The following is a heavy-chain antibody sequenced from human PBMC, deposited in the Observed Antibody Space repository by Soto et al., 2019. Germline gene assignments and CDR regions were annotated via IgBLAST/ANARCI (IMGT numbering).Heavy chain of an antibody. CDR3: ARGMVRDTYGMDV. Sequence: GGSLRLSCAASGFTFSNYLMHWVRQAPGKGLVWVSRIDIDGSSSASTADSVRGRFTISRDNAKNTLYLQMNSLRAEDTAVYYCARGMVRDTYGMDVWGQGTTVTVSS. CDR1: GFTFSNYL. D-gene: IGHD3-10*01. V-gene: IGHV3-74*01. J-gene: IGHJ6*02. CDR2: IDIDGSSSA.